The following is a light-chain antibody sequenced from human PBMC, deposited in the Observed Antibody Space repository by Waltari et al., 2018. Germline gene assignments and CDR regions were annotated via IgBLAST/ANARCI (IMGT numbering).Light chain of an antibody. CDR3: QQSYSIPRT. CDR2: AAS. Sequence: DIQMTQSPTSLSASVGDRVTITCRASQSISSYLNWYQQKPGKASKVLIYAASSLQSGVPSRFSGSGSGTDFTLTISSLQPEDFATYYCQQSYSIPRTFGPGTKVDIK. J-gene: IGKJ3*01. CDR1: QSISSY. V-gene: IGKV1-39*01.